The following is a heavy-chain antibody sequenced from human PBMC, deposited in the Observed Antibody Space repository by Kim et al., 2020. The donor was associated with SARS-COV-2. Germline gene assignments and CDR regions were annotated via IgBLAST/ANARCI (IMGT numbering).Heavy chain of an antibody. J-gene: IGHJ4*02. CDR2: ISGSGGST. V-gene: IGHV3-23*01. Sequence: GGSLRLSCAASGFTFSSYAMSWVRQAPGKGLEWVSAISGSGGSTYYADSVKGRFTISRDNSKNTLYLQMNSLRAEDTAVYYCAKRTPRDGYNYRYFDYWGQGTLVTVSA. D-gene: IGHD5-12*01. CDR3: AKRTPRDGYNYRYFDY. CDR1: GFTFSSYA.